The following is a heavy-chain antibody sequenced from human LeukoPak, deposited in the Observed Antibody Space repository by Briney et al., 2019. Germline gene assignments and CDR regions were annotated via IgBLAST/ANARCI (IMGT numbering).Heavy chain of an antibody. Sequence: GGALQISCKGSGSSFTNYWIGWVRQLPGKGLEGMGIIYPGDSDIRYSPSFQGQVTISADKSISTAYLQWSSLKASDTAMYYCARPAVFMINSDYSPYYFDYWGQGTLVTVSS. CDR2: IYPGDSDI. CDR3: ARPAVFMINSDYSPYYFDY. V-gene: IGHV5-51*01. CDR1: GSSFTNYW. D-gene: IGHD3-22*01. J-gene: IGHJ4*02.